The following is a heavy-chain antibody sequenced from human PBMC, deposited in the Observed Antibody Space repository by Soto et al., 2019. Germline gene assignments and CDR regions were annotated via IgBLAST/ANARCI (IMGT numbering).Heavy chain of an antibody. Sequence: SETLSLTCTVSGGSISSGGYYWSWIRQHPGKGLEWIGYIYYSGSTYYNPSLKSRVTISVDTSKNQFSLKLGSVTAADTAVYYCAREALDDYYDSSGYYPNWGQGTLVTVSS. CDR3: AREALDDYYDSSGYYPN. J-gene: IGHJ4*02. V-gene: IGHV4-31*03. CDR2: IYYSGST. D-gene: IGHD3-22*01. CDR1: GGSISSGGYY.